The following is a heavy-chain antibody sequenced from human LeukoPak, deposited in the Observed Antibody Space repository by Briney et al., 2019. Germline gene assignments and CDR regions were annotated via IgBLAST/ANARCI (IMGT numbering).Heavy chain of an antibody. CDR3: ARDRNYYDHNGNFDY. CDR2: INPNSGGT. CDR1: GYTFSGYY. Sequence: SSVKVSCKASGYTFSGYYMHWVRQAPGQGLEWMGWINPNSGGTNYAQKFQGRVTLTRDTSLSTAYMELSRLRSDDTAVYYCARDRNYYDHNGNFDYWGQGTLVTVSS. D-gene: IGHD3-22*01. J-gene: IGHJ4*02. V-gene: IGHV1-2*02.